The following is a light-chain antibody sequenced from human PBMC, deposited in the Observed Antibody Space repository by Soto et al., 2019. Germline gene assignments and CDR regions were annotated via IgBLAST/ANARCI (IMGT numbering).Light chain of an antibody. CDR1: NIGSKS. V-gene: IGLV3-21*04. J-gene: IGLJ7*01. CDR2: YVS. Sequence: SYELTQPPSVSVAPGKTARITCGGNNIGSKSVHWYQQKPGQAPVLVIYYVSDRPSGIPERFSGSNSGNTATLTISRVEAGDEADYCCQVWDSSSAVFGGGTQLTVL. CDR3: QVWDSSSAV.